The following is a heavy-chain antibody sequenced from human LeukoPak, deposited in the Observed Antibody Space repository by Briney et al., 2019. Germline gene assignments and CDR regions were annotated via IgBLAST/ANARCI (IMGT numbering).Heavy chain of an antibody. D-gene: IGHD2-21*02. CDR1: GFTFSSSA. Sequence: LRLSCAASGFTFSSSALSWVRQHPGKGLEWIGYIYYNGRTYYNPSLESRIVVSADMSKNQFSLKMTSMTAADTAVYYCARGCGGDCSDAFDLWGQGTMVTVSS. J-gene: IGHJ3*01. CDR2: IYYNGRT. CDR3: ARGCGGDCSDAFDL. V-gene: IGHV4-31*02.